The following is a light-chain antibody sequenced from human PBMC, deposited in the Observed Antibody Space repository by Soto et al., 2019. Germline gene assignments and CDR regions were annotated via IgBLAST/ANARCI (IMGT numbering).Light chain of an antibody. V-gene: IGLV2-8*01. CDR3: SSYAGSIYV. Sequence: QSALTQPPSASGSPGQSVTISCTGTSSDVGGYNYVSWYQQHPGKAPKLMIYEVNKRPSGVPDRFSGSKSGNTASLTVSGLQDEDEADYYCSSYAGSIYVFGTGTKLTVL. CDR1: SSDVGGYNY. CDR2: EVN. J-gene: IGLJ1*01.